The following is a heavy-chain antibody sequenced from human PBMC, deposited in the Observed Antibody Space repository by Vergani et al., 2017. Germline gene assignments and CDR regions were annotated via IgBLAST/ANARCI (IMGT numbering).Heavy chain of an antibody. D-gene: IGHD4-17*01. Sequence: EVQLVQSGAEVKKPGATMKISCKVSGYTFTDHYMHWVKQAPGKGLEWMGLVDPEDGETIYAEKFKGRVTIAADTYTDTAHLELSSLRSEDTAGYYCATPQTVTTGGMEVWGQGTTVIVSS. J-gene: IGHJ6*02. CDR3: ATPQTVTTGGMEV. V-gene: IGHV1-69-2*01. CDR2: VDPEDGET. CDR1: GYTFTDHY.